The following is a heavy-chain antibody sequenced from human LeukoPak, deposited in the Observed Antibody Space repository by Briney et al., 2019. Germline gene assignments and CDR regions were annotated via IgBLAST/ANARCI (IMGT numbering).Heavy chain of an antibody. CDR1: GFTFSSYA. J-gene: IGHJ3*02. CDR2: ISSSGSRI. V-gene: IGHV3-48*04. Sequence: GGSLRLSCAASGFTFSSYAMNWIRQAPGKGLEWISYISSSGSRIYNADSVKGRFTISRDNAKNSLYLQMNSLRAEDTAVYYCARAFNDAFDIWGQGTMVTVSS. CDR3: ARAFNDAFDI.